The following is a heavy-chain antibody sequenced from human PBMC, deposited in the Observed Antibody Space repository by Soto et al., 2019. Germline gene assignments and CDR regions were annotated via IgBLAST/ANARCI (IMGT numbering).Heavy chain of an antibody. CDR2: IIPIYGTA. D-gene: IGHD4-17*01. Sequence: SVKVSCKASGGTFSSYAISWVRQAPGQGLEWMGGIIPIYGTANYAQKFQGRVTITADESTSTAYMELRSLRSDDTAVYYCARVGYTVTTPLFGYWGQGTLVTVSS. CDR1: GGTFSSYA. V-gene: IGHV1-69*13. CDR3: ARVGYTVTTPLFGY. J-gene: IGHJ4*02.